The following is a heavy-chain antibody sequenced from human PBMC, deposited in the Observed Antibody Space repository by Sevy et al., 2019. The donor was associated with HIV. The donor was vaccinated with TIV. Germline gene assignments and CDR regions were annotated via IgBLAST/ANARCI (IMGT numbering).Heavy chain of an antibody. Sequence: GGSLRLSCAATGFTVNSNYMSWVRQAPGKGLEWVSSSYTGDNTYYTDSVKGRFTISRDNSKNTLYLQMNSLRAEDTAVYYCARLSVYYYDSDGYYTTGNAFDIWGQGTMVTVSS. CDR3: ARLSVYYYDSDGYYTTGNAFDI. J-gene: IGHJ3*02. V-gene: IGHV3-53*01. D-gene: IGHD3-22*01. CDR2: SYTGDNT. CDR1: GFTVNSNY.